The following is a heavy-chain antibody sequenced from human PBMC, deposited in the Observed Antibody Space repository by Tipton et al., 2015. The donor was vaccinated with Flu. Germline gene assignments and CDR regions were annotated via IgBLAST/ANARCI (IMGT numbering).Heavy chain of an antibody. V-gene: IGHV4-31*03. CDR3: TRDGQLGYDSSGYYYPSRGRDV. CDR1: GGSISSGGYY. D-gene: IGHD3-22*01. J-gene: IGHJ6*02. CDR2: IYYSGST. Sequence: TLSLTCTVSGGSISSGGYYWSWIRQHPGKGLEWIGYIYYSGSTYYNPSLKSRVTISVDTSKNQFSLKLCSVTAADTAVYYCTRDGQLGYDSSGYYYPSRGRDVWGQGTTVTVSS.